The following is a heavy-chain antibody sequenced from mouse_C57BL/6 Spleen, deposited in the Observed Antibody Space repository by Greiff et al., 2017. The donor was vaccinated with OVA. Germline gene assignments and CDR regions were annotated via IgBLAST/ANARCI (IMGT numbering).Heavy chain of an antibody. V-gene: IGHV1-82*01. J-gene: IGHJ3*01. Sequence: QVQLQQSGPELVKPGASVKISCKASGYAFSSSWMNWVKQRPGKGLEWIGRIYPGDGDTNYNGKFKGKATLTADKSSSTAYMQLSSLTSEDSAVDFCARIVYYGAWFAYWGQGTLVTVSA. CDR3: ARIVYYGAWFAY. CDR2: IYPGDGDT. D-gene: IGHD1-1*01. CDR1: GYAFSSSW.